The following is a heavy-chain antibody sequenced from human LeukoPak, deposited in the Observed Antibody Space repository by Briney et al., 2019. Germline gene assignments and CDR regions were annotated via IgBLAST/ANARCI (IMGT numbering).Heavy chain of an antibody. CDR1: GDSINSLDL. CDR3: AGLVGRYSSGLYYYCFDY. CDR2: MYLSGTT. D-gene: IGHD3-22*01. V-gene: IGHV4-4*02. Sequence: SETLSLTCTVSGDSINSLDLWSWVRQPPGKGLEWIGEMYLSGTTHSNPSVKSRVTISIDKSKNQFFLNLSSVTAADTAVYYCAGLVGRYSSGLYYYCFDYWGQGTLVTVSS. J-gene: IGHJ4*02.